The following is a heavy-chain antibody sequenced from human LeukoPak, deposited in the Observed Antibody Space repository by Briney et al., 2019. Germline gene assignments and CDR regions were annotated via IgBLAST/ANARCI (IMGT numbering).Heavy chain of an antibody. D-gene: IGHD1-26*01. CDR3: ARGGGSYYDASVDY. CDR2: INHSGST. V-gene: IGHV4-34*01. Sequence: ASETLSLTCAVYGGSFSGYYWSWIRQPPGKGLEWIGEINHSGSTNYNPSLKSRVTISVDTSKNQFSLKLSSVTAADTAVYYCARGGGSYYDASVDYWGQGTLVTVSS. CDR1: GGSFSGYY. J-gene: IGHJ4*02.